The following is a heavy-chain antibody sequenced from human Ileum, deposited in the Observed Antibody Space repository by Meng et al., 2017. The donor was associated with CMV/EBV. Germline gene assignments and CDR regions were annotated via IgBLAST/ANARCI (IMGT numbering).Heavy chain of an antibody. CDR3: ARDGLDGRYFDY. D-gene: IGHD2-2*03. CDR2: INTNTGNP. J-gene: IGHJ4*02. V-gene: IGHV7-4-1*02. Sequence: VQLVPSGSELKEPGASAHVPCKTSGYTFISYGISWVREAPGQRLEWMGWINTNTGNPTYAQDFTGRFVFSLDTSVSTAYLQISSLKAEDTAVYYCARDGLDGRYFDYWGQGTLVTVSS. CDR1: GYTFISYG.